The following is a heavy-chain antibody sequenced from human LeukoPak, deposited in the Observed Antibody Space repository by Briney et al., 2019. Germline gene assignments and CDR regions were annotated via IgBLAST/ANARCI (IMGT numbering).Heavy chain of an antibody. J-gene: IGHJ4*02. D-gene: IGHD2-2*01. CDR1: GGSISSSSYY. Sequence: SETLSLTCTVSGGSISSSSYYWGWIRQPPGKGLEWIGSIYYSGSTYYNPSLKSRVTISVDTSKNQFSLKLSSVTAADTAVYYCARVTLLPMPPGTDFDYWGQGTLVTVSS. CDR3: ARVTLLPMPPGTDFDY. CDR2: IYYSGST. V-gene: IGHV4-39*07.